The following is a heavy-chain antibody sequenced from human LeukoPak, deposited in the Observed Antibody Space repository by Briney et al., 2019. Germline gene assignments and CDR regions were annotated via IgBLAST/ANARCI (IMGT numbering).Heavy chain of an antibody. V-gene: IGHV4-30-2*01. CDR3: ARGGSGSYYTDAFDI. Sequence: SETLSLTCAVSGGSISSGGYSWSWIRQPPGKGLEWIGYIYHSGSTYYNPSLKSRVTISVDRSKNQFSLKLSSVTAADTAVYYCARGGSGSYYTDAFDIWGQGTMVTVSS. CDR1: GGSISSGGYS. J-gene: IGHJ3*02. CDR2: IYHSGST. D-gene: IGHD3-10*01.